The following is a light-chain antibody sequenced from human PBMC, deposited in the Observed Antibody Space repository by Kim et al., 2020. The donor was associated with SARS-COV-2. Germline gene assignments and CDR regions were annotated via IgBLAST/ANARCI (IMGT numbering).Light chain of an antibody. J-gene: IGLJ3*02. CDR1: KLGEKY. Sequence: SYELTKPPSVSVSPGQTASITCSGDKLGEKYACWYQQKPGQSPVLVIYQDSKRPSGIPERFSGSNSGNTATLTISGTQAMDEADYYCQAWDSSTHWVFGGGTQPTVL. CDR2: QDS. V-gene: IGLV3-1*01. CDR3: QAWDSSTHWV.